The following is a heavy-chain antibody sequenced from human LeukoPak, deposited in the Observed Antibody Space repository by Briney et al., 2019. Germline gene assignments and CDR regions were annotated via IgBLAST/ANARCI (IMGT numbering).Heavy chain of an antibody. J-gene: IGHJ6*03. CDR2: IYPNSGGT. CDR1: GYTFTSYY. D-gene: IGHD6-13*01. V-gene: IGHV1-2*02. Sequence: GASVKVSCKASGYTFTSYYMHWVRQAPGQGLEWMGWIYPNSGGTNYAQKFQGRVTMTRDTSISTAYMELSSLRSEDTAVYYCARAYSSSWYYNYYYYYYMDVWGKGTTVTVSS. CDR3: ARAYSSSWYYNYYYYYYMDV.